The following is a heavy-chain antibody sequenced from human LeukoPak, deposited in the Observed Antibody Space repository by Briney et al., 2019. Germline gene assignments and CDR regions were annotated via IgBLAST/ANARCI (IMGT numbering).Heavy chain of an antibody. CDR2: IYPADSDT. V-gene: IGHV5-51*01. Sequence: GESLKISCKGSGYNFTNQWVGWVRQMPGKGLEWMGIIYPADSDTRSSPSFQGQVTISADKSISTAYLQWGSLTASDTAMYYCARRAYYYDNSGLHAFDIWGQGTMVTVSS. CDR1: GYNFTNQW. D-gene: IGHD3-22*01. CDR3: ARRAYYYDNSGLHAFDI. J-gene: IGHJ3*02.